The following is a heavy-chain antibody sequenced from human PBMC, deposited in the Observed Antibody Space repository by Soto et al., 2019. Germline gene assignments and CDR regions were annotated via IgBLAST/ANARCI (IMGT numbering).Heavy chain of an antibody. Sequence: SQTLSLTCAISGDSVSSNSAAWNWIRQSPSRGLEWLGRTYYRSKWYNDYAVSVKSRITINPDTSKNQFSLQLNSVTPEDTAVYYCARETGREMATNARSVYYYYSMDVWGQGTTVTVSS. V-gene: IGHV6-1*01. CDR3: ARETGREMATNARSVYYYYSMDV. CDR2: TYYRSKWYN. D-gene: IGHD5-12*01. CDR1: GDSVSSNSAA. J-gene: IGHJ6*02.